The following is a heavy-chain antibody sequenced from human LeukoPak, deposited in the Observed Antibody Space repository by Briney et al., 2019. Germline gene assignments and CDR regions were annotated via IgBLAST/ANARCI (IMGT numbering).Heavy chain of an antibody. CDR2: IRYDGSNK. J-gene: IGHJ4*02. CDR1: GFTFSSCG. V-gene: IGHV3-30*02. CDR3: AKTRLGAARYYFDY. Sequence: GGSLRLSCAASGFTFSSCGMHWVRQAPGKGLEWVAFIRYDGSNKYYADSVKGRFTISRDNSKNTLYLQMNSLRAEDTAVYYCAKTRLGAARYYFDYWGQGTLVTVSS. D-gene: IGHD3-16*01.